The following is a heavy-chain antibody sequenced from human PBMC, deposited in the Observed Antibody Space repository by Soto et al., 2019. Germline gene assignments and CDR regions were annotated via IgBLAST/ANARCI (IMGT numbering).Heavy chain of an antibody. J-gene: IGHJ4*02. V-gene: IGHV3-23*01. CDR3: AKDRLYSSSKNHFDY. CDR2: ISGSGGST. Sequence: GGSLILSCAASGFTFSSYSMSWVRQAPGKGLEWVSAISGSGGSTYYADSVKGRFTISRDNSKNTLYLQMNSLRAEDTAVYYCAKDRLYSSSKNHFDYWGQGTLVTVSS. CDR1: GFTFSSYS. D-gene: IGHD6-13*01.